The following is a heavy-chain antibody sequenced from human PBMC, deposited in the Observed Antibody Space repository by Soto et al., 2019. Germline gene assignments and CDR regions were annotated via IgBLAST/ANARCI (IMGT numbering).Heavy chain of an antibody. D-gene: IGHD2-8*02. CDR3: AKATATGGGAFDI. J-gene: IGHJ3*02. CDR1: GFICSSYD. V-gene: IGHV3-23*01. CDR2: ILVDGRT. Sequence: LRLSCAASGFICSSYDMSWVRQAPGKGLEWVSTILVDGRTFYVDSVKGRFTISRDSSQNTVYLQMNSLTAGDTALYYCAKATATGGGAFDICGQGTMVTVSS.